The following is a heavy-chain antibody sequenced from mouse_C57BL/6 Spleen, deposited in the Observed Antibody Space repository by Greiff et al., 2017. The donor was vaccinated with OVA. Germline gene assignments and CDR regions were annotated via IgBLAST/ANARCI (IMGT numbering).Heavy chain of an antibody. Sequence: VQLQQPGAELVKPGASVKLSCKASGYTFTSYWMQWVKQRPGQGLEWIGEIDPSDSYTNYNQKFKGKATLTVDTSSSTAYMQLSSLTSEDSAVYYCARSELGLYAMDYWGQGTSVTVSS. CDR1: GYTFTSYW. CDR3: ARSELGLYAMDY. J-gene: IGHJ4*01. D-gene: IGHD4-1*01. V-gene: IGHV1-50*01. CDR2: IDPSDSYT.